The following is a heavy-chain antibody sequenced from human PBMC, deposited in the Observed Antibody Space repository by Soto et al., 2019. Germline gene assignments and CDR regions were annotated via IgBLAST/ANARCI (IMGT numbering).Heavy chain of an antibody. D-gene: IGHD1-26*01. CDR1: GGSISSGGYY. CDR2: IYYSGST. Sequence: PSETLSLTCTVSGGSISSGGYYWSWIRQHPGKGLDWIGYIYYSGSTYYNPSLKSRVTISVDTSKNQFSLKLSSVTAADTAVYYCAREWEVGATHDAFDIWGQGTMVTVSS. CDR3: AREWEVGATHDAFDI. V-gene: IGHV4-31*03. J-gene: IGHJ3*02.